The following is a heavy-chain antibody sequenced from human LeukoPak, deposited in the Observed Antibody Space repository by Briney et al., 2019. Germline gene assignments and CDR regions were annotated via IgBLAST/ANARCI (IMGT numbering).Heavy chain of an antibody. CDR3: ARWYSSGWAFDC. CDR2: VHYSGST. D-gene: IGHD6-19*01. J-gene: IGHJ4*02. V-gene: IGHV4-59*08. CDR1: GGTISSYY. Sequence: SETLSLTCTVSGGTISSYYWNWIRQPPGKGLEWVGYVHYSGSTKYNPSLKSRVTISVDTSKNQFSLKLSSVIAADTAVYYCARWYSSGWAFDCWGQGTLVTVSS.